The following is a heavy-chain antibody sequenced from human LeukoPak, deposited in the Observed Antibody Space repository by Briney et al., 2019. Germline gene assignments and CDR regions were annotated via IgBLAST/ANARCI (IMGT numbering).Heavy chain of an antibody. J-gene: IGHJ4*02. D-gene: IGHD3-10*01. CDR3: ARDHSYYDSGSYSNVDY. Sequence: ASVKVSCKASGYTFTAYYIHWVRQAPGQGLEWMGWINPNSGGTDYAQKFQGRVTMTRDTSSSTAYMELSRLRSDDTAVYYCARDHSYYDSGSYSNVDYWGQGTLVTVSS. CDR2: INPNSGGT. V-gene: IGHV1-2*02. CDR1: GYTFTAYY.